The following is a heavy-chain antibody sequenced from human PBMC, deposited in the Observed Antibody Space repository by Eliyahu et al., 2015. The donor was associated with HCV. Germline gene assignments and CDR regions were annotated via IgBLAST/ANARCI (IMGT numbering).Heavy chain of an antibody. CDR2: INPNSGGT. V-gene: IGHV1-2*02. CDR3: AGGGWSHNLYDAFDI. J-gene: IGHJ3*02. CDR1: GYTFTGYY. D-gene: IGHD3-3*01. Sequence: QVQLVQSGAEVKKPGASVKVSCKASGYTFTGYYMHWVRQAPGQGLXWMGWINPNSGGTNYAQKFQGRVTMTRDTSISTAYMELSRLRSDDTAVYYCAGGGWSHNLYDAFDIWGQGTMVTVSS.